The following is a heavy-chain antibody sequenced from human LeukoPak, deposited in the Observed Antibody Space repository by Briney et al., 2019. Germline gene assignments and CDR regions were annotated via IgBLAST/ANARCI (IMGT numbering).Heavy chain of an antibody. CDR2: ISGSGGST. Sequence: TGGSLRLSCAASGFTFSSYAMSWVRQAPGTGLEWVSAISGSGGSTYYADSVKGRFTISRDNSKNTLYLQMNNLRAEDTAVYYCARSPGGWDDAFDIWGQGTKVTVSS. J-gene: IGHJ3*02. V-gene: IGHV3-23*01. D-gene: IGHD1-26*01. CDR3: ARSPGGWDDAFDI. CDR1: GFTFSSYA.